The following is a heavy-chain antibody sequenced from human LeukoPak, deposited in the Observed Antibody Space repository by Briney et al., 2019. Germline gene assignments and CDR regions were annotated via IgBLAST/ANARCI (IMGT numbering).Heavy chain of an antibody. D-gene: IGHD6-13*01. CDR2: IIPILGIA. CDR1: GGTFSSYA. Sequence: GASAKVSCKASGGTFSSYAISWVRQAPGQGLEWMGRIIPILGIANYAQKFQGRVTMTEDTSTDTAYMELSSLRSEDTAVYYCATGRSSSWYDAFDIWGQGTMVTVSS. J-gene: IGHJ3*02. V-gene: IGHV1-69*04. CDR3: ATGRSSSWYDAFDI.